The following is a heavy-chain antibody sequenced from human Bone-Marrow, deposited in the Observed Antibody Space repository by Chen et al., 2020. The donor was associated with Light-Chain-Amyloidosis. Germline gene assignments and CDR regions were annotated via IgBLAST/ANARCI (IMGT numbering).Heavy chain of an antibody. CDR3: ARRRDGYNFDY. J-gene: IGHJ4*02. Sequence: EVQLEQSGPEVKKPGESLKISCKGSGYTFPNYWIGCVRQMPGKGLEWMGVIYPDDSDARYSPSFEGQVTISADKSITTAYLQCRSLKASDTAMYYCARRRDGYNFDYWGQGTLVTVSS. V-gene: IGHV5-51*01. CDR1: GYTFPNYW. D-gene: IGHD5-12*01. CDR2: IYPDDSDA.